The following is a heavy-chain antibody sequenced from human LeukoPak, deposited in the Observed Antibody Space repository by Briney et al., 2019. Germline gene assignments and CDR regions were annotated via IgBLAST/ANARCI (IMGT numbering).Heavy chain of an antibody. D-gene: IGHD5-18*01. Sequence: SETLSLTCTVSGGSISSYHWSWIRQPPGKGLEWIGYIYYSGSTNYNPSLKSRVTISVDTSKNQFSLKLSSVTAADTAVYYCASLGKSGYSYGYIWGQGTLVTVSS. CDR3: ASLGKSGYSYGYI. V-gene: IGHV4-59*01. J-gene: IGHJ4*02. CDR1: GGSISSYH. CDR2: IYYSGST.